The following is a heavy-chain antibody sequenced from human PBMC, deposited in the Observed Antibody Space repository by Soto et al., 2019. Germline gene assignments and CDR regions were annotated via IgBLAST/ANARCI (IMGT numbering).Heavy chain of an antibody. J-gene: IGHJ4*02. Sequence: GGSLKLSCAASGFTFSSYAMSWVRQAPGKGLEWVSAISGSGGSTYYADSVKGRFTISRDNSKNTLYLQMNSLRAEDTAVYYCAKDLKSEHKYYFDYWGQGTLVTVSS. CDR2: ISGSGGST. V-gene: IGHV3-23*01. CDR1: GFTFSSYA. D-gene: IGHD1-26*01. CDR3: AKDLKSEHKYYFDY.